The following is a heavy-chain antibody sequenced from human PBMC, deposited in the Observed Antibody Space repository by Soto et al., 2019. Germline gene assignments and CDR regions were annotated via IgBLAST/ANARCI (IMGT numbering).Heavy chain of an antibody. Sequence: QVQLQESGPGLVKPSQNLSLTCTVSGDSIRSGNHYCSWIRPPPGKGMEWIGYIYYRGSTYYRPSLKSRVTISVDTSTNQFSLKLKSVTAADTAVYYCARGDILTVYGCMDVWGQVTTVTV. CDR3: ARGDILTVYGCMDV. V-gene: IGHV4-30-4*01. J-gene: IGHJ6*02. D-gene: IGHD3-9*01. CDR1: GDSIRSGNHY. CDR2: IYYRGST.